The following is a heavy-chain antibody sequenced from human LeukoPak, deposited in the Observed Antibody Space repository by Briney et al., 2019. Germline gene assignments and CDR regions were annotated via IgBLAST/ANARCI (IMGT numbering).Heavy chain of an antibody. CDR3: ASGVKCSGGSCYSGDWFDP. CDR2: INAGNGNT. J-gene: IGHJ5*02. D-gene: IGHD2-15*01. V-gene: IGHV1-3*01. Sequence: ASVKVSCKASGYTFTSYAMHWVRQAPGQRLEWMGWINAGNGNTKYSQKFQGRVTITRDTSASTAYMELSSLRSEDTAVYYCASGVKCSGGSCYSGDWFDPWGQGTLVTVSS. CDR1: GYTFTSYA.